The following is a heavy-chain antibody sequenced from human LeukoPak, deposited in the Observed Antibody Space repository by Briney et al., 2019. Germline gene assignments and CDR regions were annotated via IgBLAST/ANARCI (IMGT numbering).Heavy chain of an antibody. CDR1: GFTFSSYG. Sequence: GGSLRLSCAASGFTFSSYGMHWVRQAPGKGLEWVAFIRYDGSNKYYADSVKGRFTISRDNSKNTLYLQMNSLRAEDTAVYYCANYVGELEAFDIWGQGTMVTVSS. V-gene: IGHV3-30*02. CDR3: ANYVGELEAFDI. J-gene: IGHJ3*02. D-gene: IGHD1-26*01. CDR2: IRYDGSNK.